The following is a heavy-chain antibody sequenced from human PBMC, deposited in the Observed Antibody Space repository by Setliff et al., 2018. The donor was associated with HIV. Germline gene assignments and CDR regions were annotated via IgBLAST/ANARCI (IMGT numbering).Heavy chain of an antibody. V-gene: IGHV4-38-2*01. Sequence: KPSETLSLTCAVSAYSISSGYYWGWTRQPPGKGLEWIGSIYHSGSIYYNPSLKSRVTISVDTSKNQFSLKLSSVTAADTAVYYCARHDGTYCGGDCYLLGYFDLWGRGTLVTVSS. CDR1: AYSISSGYY. CDR2: IYHSGSI. J-gene: IGHJ2*01. D-gene: IGHD2-21*02. CDR3: ARHDGTYCGGDCYLLGYFDL.